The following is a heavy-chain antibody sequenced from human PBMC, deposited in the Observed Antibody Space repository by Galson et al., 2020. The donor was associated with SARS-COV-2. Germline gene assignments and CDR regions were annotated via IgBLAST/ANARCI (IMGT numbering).Heavy chain of an antibody. Sequence: GGSLRLSCGASGFTFDDYAMHWVRQVPGKGLEWVSGISWDSDNTAYADSVKGRFSISRDNSKTSLYLQLNNVRPEDTAFYFCVKDQASGQTTPDEGYFYFHGMDVWGQGTAVTVAS. J-gene: IGHJ6*02. CDR3: VKDQASGQTTPDEGYFYFHGMDV. CDR2: ISWDSDNT. V-gene: IGHV3-9*01. D-gene: IGHD3-22*01. CDR1: GFTFDDYA.